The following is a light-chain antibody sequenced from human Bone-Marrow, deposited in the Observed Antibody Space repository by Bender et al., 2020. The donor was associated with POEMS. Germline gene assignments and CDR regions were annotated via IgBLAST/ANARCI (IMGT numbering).Light chain of an antibody. CDR1: NSDLGGYNY. V-gene: IGLV2-14*03. Sequence: QSALTQPASVSGSPGQSITISCTGANSDLGGYNYVSWYQHHPGKAPKLLIFDVTYRPSGVSNRFSGSKSGNTASLTVSGLQADDEADYYCTSYAGSDNLVFGGGTKLTVL. CDR2: DVT. J-gene: IGLJ2*01. CDR3: TSYAGSDNLV.